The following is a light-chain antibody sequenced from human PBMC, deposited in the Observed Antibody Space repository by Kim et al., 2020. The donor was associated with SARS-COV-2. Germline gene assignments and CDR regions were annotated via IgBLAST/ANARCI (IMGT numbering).Light chain of an antibody. CDR3: QVWDSSSDHVV. Sequence: APGKTARITWWGNNIGSKSVHWYQQKPGQAPVLVVYDDSDRHSGIPERFSGSNSGNTATLTISRVEAGDEADYYCQVWDSSSDHVVFGGGTQLTVL. CDR1: NIGSKS. V-gene: IGLV3-21*03. J-gene: IGLJ2*01. CDR2: DDS.